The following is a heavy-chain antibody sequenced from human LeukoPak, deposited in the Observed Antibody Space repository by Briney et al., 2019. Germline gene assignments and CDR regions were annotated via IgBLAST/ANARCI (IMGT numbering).Heavy chain of an antibody. J-gene: IGHJ4*02. D-gene: IGHD4-23*01. CDR3: ARDMGDYGGNSGY. V-gene: IGHV3-53*01. Sequence: GGSLRLSCAASGFTVSSNYMSWVRQAPGMGLEWVSVIYSGGSTYYADSVKGRFTISRDNSKNTLYLQMNSLRAEDTAVYYCARDMGDYGGNSGYWGQGTLVTVSS. CDR2: IYSGGST. CDR1: GFTVSSNY.